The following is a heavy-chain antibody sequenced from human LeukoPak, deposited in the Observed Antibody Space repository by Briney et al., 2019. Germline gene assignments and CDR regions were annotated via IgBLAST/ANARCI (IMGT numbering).Heavy chain of an antibody. CDR2: INPTGGST. Sequence: ASVKVSCKASGYTFTNYYIHWVRQAPGQGLEWMGLINPTGGSTNYAQNFQGRVTMTRDTSTSTVYMELSSLRSDDTAVYYCARLTYGSGSYPNWFDPWGQGTLVTVSS. J-gene: IGHJ5*02. V-gene: IGHV1-46*01. CDR1: GYTFTNYY. CDR3: ARLTYGSGSYPNWFDP. D-gene: IGHD3-10*01.